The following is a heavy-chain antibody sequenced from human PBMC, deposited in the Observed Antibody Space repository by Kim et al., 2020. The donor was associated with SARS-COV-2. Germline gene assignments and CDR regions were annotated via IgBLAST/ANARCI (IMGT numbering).Heavy chain of an antibody. V-gene: IGHV4-31*03. CDR2: IYYSGST. CDR3: ARDKWELLGSEYYHYGMDV. Sequence: SETLSLTCTVSGGSISSGGYYWSWIRQHPGKGLEWTGYIYYSGSTFYNPSLKSRLTISVETSKNQFSLKLNSVTAADTAVYYCARDKWELLGSEYYHYGMDVWGQGSTVTVSS. CDR1: GGSISSGGYY. J-gene: IGHJ6*02. D-gene: IGHD1-26*01.